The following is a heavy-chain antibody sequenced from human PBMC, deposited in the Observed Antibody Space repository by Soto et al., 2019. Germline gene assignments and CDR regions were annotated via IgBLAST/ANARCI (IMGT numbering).Heavy chain of an antibody. Sequence: LRLSCAASGFNLSSSAMNWVRQAPGKGLEWLSVISYDGSKKYYADSVKGRFTISRDDSKNTLYLQMHSLRADDTAVYYCTRDRCSGTSCYFRYWGQGTLVTVSS. CDR3: TRDRCSGTSCYFRY. CDR1: GFNLSSSA. J-gene: IGHJ4*02. V-gene: IGHV3-30-3*01. CDR2: ISYDGSKK. D-gene: IGHD2-2*01.